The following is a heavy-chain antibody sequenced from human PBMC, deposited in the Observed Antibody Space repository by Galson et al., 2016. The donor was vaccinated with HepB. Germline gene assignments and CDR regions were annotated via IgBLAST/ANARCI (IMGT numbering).Heavy chain of an antibody. CDR2: ISSGGTT. CDR3: AKDRDSNWYEKYFQH. D-gene: IGHD6-13*01. V-gene: IGHV3-23*01. J-gene: IGHJ1*01. Sequence: SLRLSCAASGFTFNIYAMSWVRLAPGKGLEWVSAISSGGTTYYADSVKGRFTISRDNSNNTLSLQMHSLRAEDTAVYYCAKDRDSNWYEKYFQHWGQGTLVTVSS. CDR1: GFTFNIYA.